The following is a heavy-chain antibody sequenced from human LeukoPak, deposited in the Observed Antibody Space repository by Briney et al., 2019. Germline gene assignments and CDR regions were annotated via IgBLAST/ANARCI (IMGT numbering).Heavy chain of an antibody. V-gene: IGHV3-30*04. CDR3: ARDSANGMDV. D-gene: IGHD6-25*01. CDR2: ISYDGSEK. Sequence: GRSLRLSCAASGFTLNMFAVHWVRQAPGRGLEWVTIISYDGSEKFYADSVKGRFTISRDNSKNTLYLQMDSLRVEDTAVYYCARDSANGMDVWGQGTAVTVSS. J-gene: IGHJ6*02. CDR1: GFTLNMFA.